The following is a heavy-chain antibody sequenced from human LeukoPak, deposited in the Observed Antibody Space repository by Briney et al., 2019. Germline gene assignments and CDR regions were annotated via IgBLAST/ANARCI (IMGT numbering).Heavy chain of an antibody. D-gene: IGHD2-2*01. V-gene: IGHV1-46*03. Sequence: ASVKVSCKASGYTFTSYYMHWVRQAPGQGLEWMGIINPSGGSTTYAHTFQGRITMTRATSTSTVSMELSSLRSEDTAVYYCARDPMLPPKDCSSTSCYRPNNWFDPWGEETMVTVAS. CDR3: ARDPMLPPKDCSSTSCYRPNNWFDP. CDR1: GYTFTSYY. J-gene: IGHJ5*02. CDR2: INPSGGST.